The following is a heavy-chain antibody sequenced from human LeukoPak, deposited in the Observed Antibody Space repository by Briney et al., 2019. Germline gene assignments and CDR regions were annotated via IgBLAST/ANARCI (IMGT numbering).Heavy chain of an antibody. Sequence: GGSLRPSCAASGFTFSSYAMSWVRQAPGNGLEWVSAISGSGGTTYYADSVKGRFTISRDNSKNTLYLQMNSLRAEDTAVYYCAKDPRSGSYYVEGAFDIWGQGTMVTVSS. J-gene: IGHJ3*02. D-gene: IGHD1-26*01. CDR3: AKDPRSGSYYVEGAFDI. CDR1: GFTFSSYA. V-gene: IGHV3-23*01. CDR2: ISGSGGTT.